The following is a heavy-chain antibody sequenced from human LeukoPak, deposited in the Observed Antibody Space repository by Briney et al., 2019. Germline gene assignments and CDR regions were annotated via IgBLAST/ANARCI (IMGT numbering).Heavy chain of an antibody. V-gene: IGHV4-59*01. CDR3: ARVEYYYGSGSPGLYYFDY. Sequence: PSETLSLTCTVSGGSISSYYWSWIRQPPGKGLEWIGYIYYSGSTNYNPSLKSRVTISVDTSKNQFSLKLSSVTAADTAVYYCARVEYYYGSGSPGLYYFDYWGQGTLVTVSS. D-gene: IGHD3-10*01. CDR2: IYYSGST. J-gene: IGHJ4*02. CDR1: GGSISSYY.